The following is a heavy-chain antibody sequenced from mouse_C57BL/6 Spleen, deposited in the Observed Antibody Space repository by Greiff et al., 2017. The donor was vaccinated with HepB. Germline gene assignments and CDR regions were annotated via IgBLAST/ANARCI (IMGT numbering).Heavy chain of an antibody. CDR2: ISSGGSYT. J-gene: IGHJ4*01. CDR1: GFTFSSYG. CDR3: ASGERYGSSFYAMDY. Sequence: DVMLVESGGDLVKPGGSLKLSCAASGFTFSSYGMSWVRQTPDKRLEWVATISSGGSYTYYPDSVKGRFTISRDNAKNTLYLQMNSLKSEDTAMYYCASGERYGSSFYAMDYWGRGTSATVSS. D-gene: IGHD1-1*01. V-gene: IGHV5-6*02.